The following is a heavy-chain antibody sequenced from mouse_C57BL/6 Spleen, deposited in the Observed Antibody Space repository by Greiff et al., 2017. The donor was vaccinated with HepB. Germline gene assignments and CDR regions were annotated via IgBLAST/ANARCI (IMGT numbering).Heavy chain of an antibody. D-gene: IGHD2-4*01. V-gene: IGHV1-52*01. CDR3: ANSEGYYDYDGYAMDY. CDR1: GYTFTSYW. J-gene: IGHJ4*01. CDR2: IDPSDSET. Sequence: QVQLQQPGAELVRPGSSVKLSCKASGYTFTSYWMHWVKQRPIQGLEWIGNIDPSDSETHYNQKFKDKATLTVDKSSSTAYMQLSSLTSEDSAVYYCANSEGYYDYDGYAMDYWGQGTSVTVSS.